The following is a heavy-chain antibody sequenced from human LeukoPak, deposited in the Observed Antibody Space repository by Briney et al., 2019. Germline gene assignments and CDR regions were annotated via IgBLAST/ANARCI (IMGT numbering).Heavy chain of an antibody. CDR3: ARGPGISGYDPHYYYYYYMDV. V-gene: IGHV1-69*05. Sequence: ASVKVPCKASGGTFSSYAISWVRQAPGQGLEWMGGIIPIFGTANYAQKFQGRVTITTDESTSTAYMELSSLRSEDTAVYYCARGPGISGYDPHYYYYYYMDVWGKGTTVTVSS. CDR2: IIPIFGTA. J-gene: IGHJ6*03. CDR1: GGTFSSYA. D-gene: IGHD5-12*01.